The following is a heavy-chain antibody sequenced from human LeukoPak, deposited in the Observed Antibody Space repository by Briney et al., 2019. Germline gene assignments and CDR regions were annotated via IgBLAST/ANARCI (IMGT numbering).Heavy chain of an antibody. J-gene: IGHJ4*02. CDR2: TVSEIDGGTT. D-gene: IGHD1-26*01. V-gene: IGHV3-15*04. CDR3: TTDPELLQDY. Sequence: RAGGSLRLSCAASGFTFNYAWMSWVRQVPGKGLEWVGQTVSEIDGGTTDYATPVKGRFTISRDDSKSTLYLQMNSLKIEDTAVYYCTTDPELLQDYWGQGTLVTVSS. CDR1: GFTFNYAW.